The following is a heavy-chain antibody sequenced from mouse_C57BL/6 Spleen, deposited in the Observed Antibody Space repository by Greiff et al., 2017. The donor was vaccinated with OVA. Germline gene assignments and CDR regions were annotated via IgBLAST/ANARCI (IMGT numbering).Heavy chain of an antibody. Sequence: EVHLVESGGGLVKPGGSLKLSCAASGFTFSDYGMHWVRQAPEKGLEWVAYISSGSSTIYYADTVKGRFTISRDNAKNTLFLQMTSLRSEDTAMYYCATNWDEGFAYWGQGTLVTVSA. CDR3: ATNWDEGFAY. CDR1: GFTFSDYG. D-gene: IGHD4-1*01. V-gene: IGHV5-17*01. J-gene: IGHJ3*01. CDR2: ISSGSSTI.